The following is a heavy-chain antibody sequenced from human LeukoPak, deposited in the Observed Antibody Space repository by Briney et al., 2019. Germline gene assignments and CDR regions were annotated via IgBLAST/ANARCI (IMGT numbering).Heavy chain of an antibody. Sequence: SVKVSCKASGGTFSSYAISWVRQAPGQGLEWMGRIIPILGIANYAQKFQGRVTITADKSTGTAYMELSSLRSEDTAVYYCAREDHYYDSSGISYWGQGTLVTVSS. CDR2: IIPILGIA. V-gene: IGHV1-69*04. CDR3: AREDHYYDSSGISY. J-gene: IGHJ4*02. CDR1: GGTFSSYA. D-gene: IGHD3-22*01.